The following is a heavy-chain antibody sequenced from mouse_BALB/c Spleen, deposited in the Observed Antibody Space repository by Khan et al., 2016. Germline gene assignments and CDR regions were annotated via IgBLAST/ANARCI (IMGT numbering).Heavy chain of an antibody. CDR2: INTETGEP. J-gene: IGHJ2*01. CDR1: SYTFTDYS. Sequence: QIQLVQSGPELKKPGETVKISCKASSYTFTDYSMHWVKQAPGKGLKWMGWINTETGEPTYADDFKGRFAFSLETSASTAYLQINNLKNEDTATYFCARAYYGSGGYWGQGTTLTVSS. V-gene: IGHV9-2-1*01. D-gene: IGHD1-1*01. CDR3: ARAYYGSGGY.